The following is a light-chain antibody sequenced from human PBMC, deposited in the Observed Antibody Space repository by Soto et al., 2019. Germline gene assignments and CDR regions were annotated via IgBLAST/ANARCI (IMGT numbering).Light chain of an antibody. V-gene: IGKV3-20*01. CDR3: QQFGSSIPHT. CDR1: QVIGSRY. Sequence: EIVMTQSPGTLSLSPGEGASISCSASQVIGSRYLAWYHQKSGQAPRLLIYGASGRATGIPDRFSGSGSGTDFTLTISRLEPEDFGVYYCQQFGSSIPHTFGQGTKLEMK. CDR2: GAS. J-gene: IGKJ2*01.